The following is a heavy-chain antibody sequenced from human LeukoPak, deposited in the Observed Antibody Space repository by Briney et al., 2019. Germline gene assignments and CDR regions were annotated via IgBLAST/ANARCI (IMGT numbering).Heavy chain of an antibody. CDR2: INHSGST. D-gene: IGHD6-19*01. Sequence: SETLSLTCAVYGGSFSGYYWSWIRQPPGKGLEWIGEINHSGSTNYNPSLKGRVTTSVDTSKNQFSLKLSSVTAADTAVYYCARDSSGWYHRGFDYWGQGTLVTVSS. CDR1: GGSFSGYY. V-gene: IGHV4-34*01. CDR3: ARDSSGWYHRGFDY. J-gene: IGHJ4*02.